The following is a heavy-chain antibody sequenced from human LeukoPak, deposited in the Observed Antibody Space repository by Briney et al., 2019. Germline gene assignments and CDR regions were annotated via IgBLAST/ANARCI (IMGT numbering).Heavy chain of an antibody. J-gene: IGHJ5*02. CDR2: ISSSSSCI. Sequence: GGSLRLSCAASGFTFSSYSMNWVRQAPGKGLEWVSSISSSSSCIYYADSVKGRFTISRDNAKNSLYLQMNSLRAEDTAVYYCARDLAPIVVVVAATGWWFDPWGQGTLVTVSS. CDR1: GFTFSSYS. V-gene: IGHV3-21*01. D-gene: IGHD2-15*01. CDR3: ARDLAPIVVVVAATGWWFDP.